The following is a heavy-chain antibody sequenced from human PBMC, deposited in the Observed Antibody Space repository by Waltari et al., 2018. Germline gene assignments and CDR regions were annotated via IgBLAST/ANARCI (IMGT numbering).Heavy chain of an antibody. CDR1: GSTPTELS. CDR2: FDPEEGET. D-gene: IGHD1-7*01. V-gene: IGHV1-24*01. CDR3: ATDLTGTLLQAFDI. J-gene: IGHJ3*02. Sequence: QVQLVQSGAEVKKPGASVKVSCKVSGSTPTELSLPWVRPAPGKGLEWMGGFDPEEGETIYAQKFQGRVTMTEDTSTDTAYMELSSLRSEDTAVYYCATDLTGTLLQAFDIWGQGTMVTVSS.